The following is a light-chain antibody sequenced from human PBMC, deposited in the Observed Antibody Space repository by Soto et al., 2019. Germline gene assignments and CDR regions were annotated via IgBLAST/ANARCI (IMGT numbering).Light chain of an antibody. Sequence: DIQMTQSPASLSASVGDRVTVTCRASQSIGRNLNWYQQKPGKAPKLLIYTSSNLQSGVPSRFSGSGSGTDFILTIRSLQPEDFASYYCKQSYSTPPTFGQGTKVDIK. V-gene: IGKV1-39*01. J-gene: IGKJ1*01. CDR1: QSIGRN. CDR3: KQSYSTPPT. CDR2: TSS.